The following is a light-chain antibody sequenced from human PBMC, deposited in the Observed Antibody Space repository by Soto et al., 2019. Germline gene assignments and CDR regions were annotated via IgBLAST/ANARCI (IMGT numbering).Light chain of an antibody. Sequence: DIQMTQSPSSLSASVGDRVTITCRASQSISNYLNWYQQKPGKAPKLLIYATSSLESEVPSRFSGGRSGTDFTLTISSLQPEDVATYYCQQRYSTPLTFGGGTKVVIK. V-gene: IGKV1-39*01. CDR1: QSISNY. J-gene: IGKJ4*01. CDR2: ATS. CDR3: QQRYSTPLT.